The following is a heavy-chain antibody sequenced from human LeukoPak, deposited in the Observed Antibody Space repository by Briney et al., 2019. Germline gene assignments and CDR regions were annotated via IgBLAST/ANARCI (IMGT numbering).Heavy chain of an antibody. CDR3: ARGGRTGALDF. D-gene: IGHD3-16*01. CDR2: IKEDGSER. CDR1: GFIFGTFW. J-gene: IGHJ3*01. Sequence: PGGSLRLSCATSGFIFGTFWMTWVRQAPGGALRGVANIKEDGSERFYVDSVEGRFTISRDNVKNSLDLHMNTLRVEDTAIYYCARGGRTGALDFWGQGAMVTVSS. V-gene: IGHV3-7*01.